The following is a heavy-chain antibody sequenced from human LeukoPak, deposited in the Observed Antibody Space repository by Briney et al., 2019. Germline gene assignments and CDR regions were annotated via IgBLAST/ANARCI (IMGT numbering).Heavy chain of an antibody. D-gene: IGHD1-1*01. CDR1: GGTFTSHA. CDR2: VIPIFGTA. V-gene: IGHV1-69*13. J-gene: IGHJ5*02. CDR3: ARTGHLELQNWFDP. Sequence: GASVRVSCKASGGTFTSHAISWVRQAPGQGLEWMGGVIPIFGTANYAEKFQGRVTIVADDSTSTVYMDLSSLRPDDTAVYYCARTGHLELQNWFDPWGQGTRVIVSS.